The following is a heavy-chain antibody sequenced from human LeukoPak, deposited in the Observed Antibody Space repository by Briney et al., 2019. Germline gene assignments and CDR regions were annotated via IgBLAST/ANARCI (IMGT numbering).Heavy chain of an antibody. J-gene: IGHJ6*02. CDR3: ARTIAQYSNSWLYFYYGLDV. CDR1: GFTFSYYW. CDR2: ISGGSEDT. V-gene: IGHV3-23*01. D-gene: IGHD6-13*01. Sequence: PGGSLTLSCVGSGFTFSYYWLGWVRHSPGKGLEWVSSISGGSEDTYYADSVKGWFTISRDNSKSTLYLQMNSLKAEDTAVYYCARTIAQYSNSWLYFYYGLDVWGQGTTVTVSS.